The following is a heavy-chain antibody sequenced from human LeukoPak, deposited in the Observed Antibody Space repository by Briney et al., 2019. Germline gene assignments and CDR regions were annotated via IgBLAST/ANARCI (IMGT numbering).Heavy chain of an antibody. Sequence: GGSLRLSCAASGFTFSSYAMSWVRQAPGKGLEWVSAISGSGGSTYYADSVKGRFTISRDNSKNTLYLQVNSLRAEDTAVYYCAKDSPTGYWSGVAFDIWGQGTMVTVSS. CDR2: ISGSGGST. CDR3: AKDSPTGYWSGVAFDI. D-gene: IGHD3-9*01. V-gene: IGHV3-23*01. J-gene: IGHJ3*02. CDR1: GFTFSSYA.